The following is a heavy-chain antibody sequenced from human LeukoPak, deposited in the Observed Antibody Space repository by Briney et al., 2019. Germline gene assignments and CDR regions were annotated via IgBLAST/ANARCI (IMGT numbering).Heavy chain of an antibody. CDR2: IIPIFGTA. Sequence: GASVKVSCKASGYGLSSYGISWVRQAPGQGLEWMGGIIPIFGTANYAQKFQGRVTITTDESTSTAYMELSSLRSEDTAVYYCARGPVLRYFDWSTHPHYYYMDVWGKGTTVTVSS. J-gene: IGHJ6*03. V-gene: IGHV1-69*05. D-gene: IGHD3-9*01. CDR3: ARGPVLRYFDWSTHPHYYYMDV. CDR1: GYGLSSYG.